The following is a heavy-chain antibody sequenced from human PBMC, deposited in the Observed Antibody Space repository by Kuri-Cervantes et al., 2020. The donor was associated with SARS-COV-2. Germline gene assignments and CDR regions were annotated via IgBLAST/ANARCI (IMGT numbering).Heavy chain of an antibody. CDR3: AKDRDNTGGPYFFED. D-gene: IGHD2-21*01. V-gene: IGHV3-23*01. CDR2: ISGTGGGT. CDR1: GFTFKSYA. J-gene: IGHJ4*02. Sequence: GGSLRLSCAASGFTFKSYAMNWVRQAPGKGLEWVSGISGTGGGTYYADSVKGRFTISRANSKNMLYLEMKSLRVEDTAVYYCAKDRDNTGGPYFFEDWGQGTLVTVSS.